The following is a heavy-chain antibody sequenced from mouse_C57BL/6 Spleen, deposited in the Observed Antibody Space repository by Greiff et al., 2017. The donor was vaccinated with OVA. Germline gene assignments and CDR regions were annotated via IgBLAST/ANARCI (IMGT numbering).Heavy chain of an antibody. D-gene: IGHD2-3*01. CDR1: GYAFTNYL. V-gene: IGHV1-54*01. CDR2: INPGSGGT. CDR3: ARSDGYYVAWFAY. J-gene: IGHJ3*01. Sequence: VQLQQSGAELVRPGTSVTVSCKASGYAFTNYLIEWVKQRPGQGLEWIGVINPGSGGTNYNEKFKGKATLTADKSSSTAYMQLSSLTSEDSAVYFCARSDGYYVAWFAYWGQGTLVTVSA.